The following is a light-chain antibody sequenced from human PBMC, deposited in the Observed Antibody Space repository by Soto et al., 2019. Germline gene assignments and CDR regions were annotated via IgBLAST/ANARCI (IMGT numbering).Light chain of an antibody. CDR3: CSYAGSYTP. CDR1: SSDVGGYNY. CDR2: DVS. V-gene: IGLV2-11*01. J-gene: IGLJ1*01. Sequence: QSALTQPRSVSGSPGQSVTISCTGTSSDVGGYNYVSWYQQHPGKAPKLTIYDVSKRPSGVPDRLSGSKSGNTAFLTISGLQAEDEADYYSCSYAGSYTPFGTGTKLTV.